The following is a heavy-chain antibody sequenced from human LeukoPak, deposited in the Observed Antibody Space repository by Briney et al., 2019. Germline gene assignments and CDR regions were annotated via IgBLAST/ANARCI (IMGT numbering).Heavy chain of an antibody. D-gene: IGHD1-26*01. CDR3: AIKGHHVWDVCFHN. Sequence: EASVKVSCKASGYNFNSYDIHWVRQATGQGLQWMGWMNPSNGNNAIVQKFQGRVTMTRDTSMGTAYLDLSNLSLEDTALYYCAIKGHHVWDVCFHNWGQGTLVTVSS. CDR1: GYNFNSYD. V-gene: IGHV1-8*01. J-gene: IGHJ4*02. CDR2: MNPSNGNN.